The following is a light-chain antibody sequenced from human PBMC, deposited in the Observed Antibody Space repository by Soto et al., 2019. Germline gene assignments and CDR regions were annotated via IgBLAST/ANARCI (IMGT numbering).Light chain of an antibody. J-gene: IGKJ1*01. Sequence: DIQMTQSSSSLTASLGDRVTIAFRLSQSINNFLNWYQQKPGQAPKLLMYSATTLLGGVPSRFSGSGSGTDFSLTISSLQPEDFATYYCQQSFSTPQTFGQGTKVDI. CDR2: SAT. CDR3: QQSFSTPQT. V-gene: IGKV1-39*01. CDR1: QSINNF.